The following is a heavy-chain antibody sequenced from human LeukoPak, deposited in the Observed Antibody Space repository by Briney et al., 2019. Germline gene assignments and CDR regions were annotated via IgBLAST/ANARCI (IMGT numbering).Heavy chain of an antibody. Sequence: GGSLRLSCAASGFTFSSYAMHWVRQAPGKGLEWVAVISYDGSNKYYADSVKGRFTISRDNSKNTLYLQMNSLRAEDTAVYYCARASSSVVVTSLVIDYWGQGTLVTVSS. J-gene: IGHJ4*02. V-gene: IGHV3-30*04. CDR3: ARASSSVVVTSLVIDY. CDR1: GFTFSSYA. D-gene: IGHD3-22*01. CDR2: ISYDGSNK.